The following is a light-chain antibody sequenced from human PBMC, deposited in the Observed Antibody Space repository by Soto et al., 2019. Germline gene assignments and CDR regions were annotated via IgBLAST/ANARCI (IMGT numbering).Light chain of an antibody. CDR2: EVS. CDR3: SSYTSSATLV. J-gene: IGLJ3*02. V-gene: IGLV2-14*01. Sequence: QSALTQPASASGSPGQSITISCSGATSDIGTYNYVSWYQHHPGKVPKVIIYEVSNRPSGVSNRFSGSKSGNTASLTISGLQAEDEADYYCSSYTSSATLVFGGGTQLTVL. CDR1: TSDIGTYNY.